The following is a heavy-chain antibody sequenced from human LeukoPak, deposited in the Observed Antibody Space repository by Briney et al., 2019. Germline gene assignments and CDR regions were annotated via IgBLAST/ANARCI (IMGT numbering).Heavy chain of an antibody. CDR1: GYTFTVYY. Sequence: AASVKVSCKASGYTFTVYYMHWVRQAPGQGLEWMGWINPNSGGTNYAQKFQGRVTMTRDTSISTAYMELSRLRSDDTAVYYCARGVLRFFVYYYYGMDVWGQGTTVTVSS. CDR2: INPNSGGT. CDR3: ARGVLRFFVYYYYGMDV. D-gene: IGHD3-3*01. V-gene: IGHV1-2*02. J-gene: IGHJ6*02.